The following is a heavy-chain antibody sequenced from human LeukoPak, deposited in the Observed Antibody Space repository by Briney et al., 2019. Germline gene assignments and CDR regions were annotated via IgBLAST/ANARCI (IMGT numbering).Heavy chain of an antibody. V-gene: IGHV3-23*01. CDR1: GFTFEHYG. CDR2: ISGSGGST. J-gene: IGHJ4*02. D-gene: IGHD3-9*01. CDR3: AKDGVLRYFDWPLPLDY. Sequence: GGSLRLSCAASGFTFEHYGMHWVRQAPGKGLEWVSAISGSGGSTYYADSVKGRFTISRDNSKNTLYLQMNSLRAEDTAVYYCAKDGVLRYFDWPLPLDYWGQGTLVTVSS.